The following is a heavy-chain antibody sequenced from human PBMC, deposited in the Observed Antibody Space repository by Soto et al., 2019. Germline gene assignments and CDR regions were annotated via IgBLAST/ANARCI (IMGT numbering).Heavy chain of an antibody. J-gene: IGHJ4*02. CDR2: ISDYGRI. Sequence: PGESLKISCAASGFTFGNYWMHWVRQAPGKGLVWVSRISDYGRINYADSVKDRFIISRDDARSELYLQLNDLRVEDTATYYCARGGLEPFDHWGQGAQGT. D-gene: IGHD1-1*01. CDR1: GFTFGNYW. CDR3: ARGGLEPFDH. V-gene: IGHV3-74*01.